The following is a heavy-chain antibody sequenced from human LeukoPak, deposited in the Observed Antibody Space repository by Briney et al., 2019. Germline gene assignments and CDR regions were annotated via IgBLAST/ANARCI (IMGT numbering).Heavy chain of an antibody. D-gene: IGHD2-2*01. CDR1: GYSFTSYW. Sequence: GESLKISCKGSGYSFTSYWMSWVRQAPGKGLEWVANIKQDGSEKYYVDSVKGRFTISRDNAKNSLYLQMNSLRAEDTAVYYCARVKRTTTPYDAFDIWGQGKMVTVSS. CDR2: IKQDGSEK. CDR3: ARVKRTTTPYDAFDI. V-gene: IGHV3-7*01. J-gene: IGHJ3*02.